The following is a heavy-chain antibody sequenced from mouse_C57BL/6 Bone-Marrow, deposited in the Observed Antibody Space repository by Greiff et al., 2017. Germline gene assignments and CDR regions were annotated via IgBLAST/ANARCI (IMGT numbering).Heavy chain of an antibody. CDR3: TIYYYGRRAMDY. CDR1: GFNIKDDY. V-gene: IGHV14-4*01. D-gene: IGHD1-1*01. Sequence: VQLQQSGAELVRPGASVKLSCTASGFNIKDDYMHWVKQRPEQGLEWIGWIDPENGDTEYASKFQGKATITADTSSNTAYLHLSSMTSEDTAVYYCTIYYYGRRAMDYWGQGTSVTVSS. CDR2: IDPENGDT. J-gene: IGHJ4*01.